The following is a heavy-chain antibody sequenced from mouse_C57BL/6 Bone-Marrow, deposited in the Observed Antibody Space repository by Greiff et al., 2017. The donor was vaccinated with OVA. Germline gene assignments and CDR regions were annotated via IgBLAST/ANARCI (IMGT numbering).Heavy chain of an antibody. CDR2: LNPTNGGT. J-gene: IGHJ1*03. CDR1: GYTFTDYY. V-gene: IGHV1-26*01. D-gene: IGHD1-1*01. CDR3: ARYYGSSHWYFDV. Sequence: EVQLHQSGPELVKPGASVKISCKASGYTFTDYYMNWVKQSHGTSLEWIGDLNPTNGGTRYNQKFKGKAPLTVDESSSTAYRELRSLTSEDSAVYYWARYYGSSHWYFDVWGTGTTVTVSS.